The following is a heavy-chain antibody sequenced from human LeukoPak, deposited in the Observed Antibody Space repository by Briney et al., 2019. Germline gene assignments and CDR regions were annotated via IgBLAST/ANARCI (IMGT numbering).Heavy chain of an antibody. V-gene: IGHV1-69*04. D-gene: IGHD3-10*01. J-gene: IGHJ4*02. Sequence: SVKASCKLSGVASRIYAISCVRHAPGQGLGWMGRIIPILGIANYAQKFQGRVTITADKSTSTASMKLSSLRSEDTAVYYCARDFLGHYYGSGSYYDYWGQRTLVTVSS. CDR3: ARDFLGHYYGSGSYYDY. CDR1: GVASRIYA. CDR2: IIPILGIA.